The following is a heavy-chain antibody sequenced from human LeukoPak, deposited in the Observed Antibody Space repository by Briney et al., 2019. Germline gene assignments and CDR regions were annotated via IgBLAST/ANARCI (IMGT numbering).Heavy chain of an antibody. CDR2: IYYSGST. CDR3: ASGYDYGDPHYFDY. J-gene: IGHJ4*02. D-gene: IGHD4-17*01. V-gene: IGHV4-59*08. Sequence: SETLSLTCTVSGGSISSYYWSWIRQPPGKGLEWIGYIYYSGSTNYNPSLKSRVTMSVDTSKNQFSLKLSSVTAADTAVYYCASGYDYGDPHYFDYWGQGTLVTVSS. CDR1: GGSISSYY.